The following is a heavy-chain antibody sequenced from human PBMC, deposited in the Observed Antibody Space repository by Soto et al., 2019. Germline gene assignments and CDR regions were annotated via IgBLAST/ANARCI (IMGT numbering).Heavy chain of an antibody. J-gene: IGHJ4*02. CDR2: INHSGST. D-gene: IGHD6-13*01. CDR3: ARYRREAVAGYTLDN. Sequence: SETLSLTCAVYGGSFSGYYWSWIRQPPGKGLEWIGEINHSGSTNCNPSLKSRVTISEDTSKSQFSLKVNSMTAADTAVYYCARYRREAVAGYTLDNWGQGILVTVSS. V-gene: IGHV4-34*01. CDR1: GGSFSGYY.